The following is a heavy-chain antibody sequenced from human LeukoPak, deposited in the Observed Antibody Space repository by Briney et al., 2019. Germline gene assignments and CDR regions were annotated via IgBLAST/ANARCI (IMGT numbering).Heavy chain of an antibody. CDR2: INPNSGGT. D-gene: IGHD6-19*01. V-gene: IGHV1-2*02. CDR3: ARELTAVAGTLGGY. CDR1: GYTFTGYY. J-gene: IGHJ4*02. Sequence: GASVKVSCKASGYTFTGYYMHWVRQAPGQGLEWMGWINPNSGGTNYAQKFQGRVTMTRDTSISTAYMELSRLRSDDTAVYYCARELTAVAGTLGGYWGPGTLVTVSS.